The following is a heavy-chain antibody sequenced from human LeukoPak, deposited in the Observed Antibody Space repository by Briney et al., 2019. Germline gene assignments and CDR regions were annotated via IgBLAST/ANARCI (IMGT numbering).Heavy chain of an antibody. CDR2: IYYSGST. J-gene: IGHJ4*02. CDR3: ARDQNY. CDR1: GGSISSSSYY. Sequence: SETLSLTCTVSGGSISSSSYYWSWIRQPPEKGLEWIGSIYYSGSTYYNPSLKSRVTISLDTFKNQFSLNLRSVTAADTAVYYCARDQNYWGQGTLVTVSS. V-gene: IGHV4-39*07.